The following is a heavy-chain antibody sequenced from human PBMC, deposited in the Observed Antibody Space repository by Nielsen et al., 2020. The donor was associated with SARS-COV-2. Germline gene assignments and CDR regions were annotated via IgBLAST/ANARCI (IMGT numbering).Heavy chain of an antibody. CDR1: GGTFSSYA. J-gene: IGHJ5*02. CDR2: IIPIFGTA. Sequence: SVKVSCKASGGTFSSYAISWVRQAPGQGLEWMGGIIPIFGTASYAQKFQGRVTMTRDTSTSTVYMELSSLRSEDTAVYYCARGGHSGSYYERIPWFDPWGQGTLVTVSS. CDR3: ARGGHSGSYYERIPWFDP. D-gene: IGHD1-26*01. V-gene: IGHV1-69*05.